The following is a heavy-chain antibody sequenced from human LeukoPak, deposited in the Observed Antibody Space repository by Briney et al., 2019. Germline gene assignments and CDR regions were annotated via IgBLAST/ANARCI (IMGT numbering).Heavy chain of an antibody. D-gene: IGHD2-2*01. J-gene: IGHJ1*01. CDR2: IIPIFGTA. V-gene: IGHV1-69*13. Sequence: SVKVSCKASGGTFSSYAISWVRQAPGQGLEWMGGIIPIFGTANYAQKFQGRVTITADESTSTAYMELSGLRSEDTAVYYCARGDLPAALPEYFQHWGQGTLVTVSS. CDR1: GGTFSSYA. CDR3: ARGDLPAALPEYFQH.